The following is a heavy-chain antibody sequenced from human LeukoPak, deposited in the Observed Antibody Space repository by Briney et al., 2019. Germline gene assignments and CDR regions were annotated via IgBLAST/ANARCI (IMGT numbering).Heavy chain of an antibody. CDR3: ARYKKGYYDSSGYYYVHAFDI. J-gene: IGHJ3*02. CDR2: IYYSGST. V-gene: IGHV4-31*03. D-gene: IGHD3-22*01. CDR1: GGSISSGGYY. Sequence: SETLSLTCTVSGGSISSGGYYWSWIRQHPGKGLEWIGYIYYSGSTYYNPSLKSRVTISVDTSKNQFSLKLSPVTAADTAVYYCARYKKGYYDSSGYYYVHAFDIWGQGTMVTVSS.